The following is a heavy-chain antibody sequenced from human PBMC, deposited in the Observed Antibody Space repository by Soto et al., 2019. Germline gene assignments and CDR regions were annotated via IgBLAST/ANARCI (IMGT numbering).Heavy chain of an antibody. CDR3: FHLCTGDCSSDFDS. Sequence: QITLKESGPTLVKPTQTLTLTCSFSGFSLRNTEMAVGWIRQPPGKALELLTLIYGDDEKRYNPSLKSRITITKDTPKNHVVLTMTNMDTVDTGTYYCFHLCTGDCSSDFDSWGQGTLVTVSS. CDR2: IYGDDEK. D-gene: IGHD2-21*02. CDR1: GFSLRNTEMA. J-gene: IGHJ4*02. V-gene: IGHV2-5*02.